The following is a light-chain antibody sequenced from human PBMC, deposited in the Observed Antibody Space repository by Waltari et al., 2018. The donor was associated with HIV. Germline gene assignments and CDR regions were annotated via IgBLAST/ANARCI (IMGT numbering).Light chain of an antibody. CDR2: GAS. V-gene: IGKV3-15*01. CDR3: QQYGSSPLT. J-gene: IGKJ4*01. Sequence: EIIMTQSPATLSVTPGERATLSCRASQSVTSNLAWYQQNPGQAPRLLIYGASTRATGVAARFSGSGSGTDFTLTISSLQSEDFAVYYCQQYGSSPLTFGGGTKVEIK. CDR1: QSVTSN.